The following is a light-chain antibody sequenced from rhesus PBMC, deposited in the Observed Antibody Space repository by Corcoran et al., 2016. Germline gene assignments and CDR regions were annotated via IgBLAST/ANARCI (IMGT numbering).Light chain of an antibody. J-gene: IGKJ1*01. V-gene: IGKV1-25*01. CDR2: KAS. CDR1: QGISSY. Sequence: DIQMTQSPSSLSASVGDTVTITCRASQGISSYLAWYQQKPGKAPKVLIPKASTLQSGVPSRFSGSGSGTDFTLPISSLQPEDFATYYCQQYNNDPPWTFGQGTKVEIK. CDR3: QQYNNDPPWT.